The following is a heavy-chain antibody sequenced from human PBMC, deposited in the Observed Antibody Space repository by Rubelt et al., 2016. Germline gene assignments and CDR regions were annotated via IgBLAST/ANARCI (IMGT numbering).Heavy chain of an antibody. Sequence: QVKLQQWGAGLLKPSETLSLTCTVYGGSFSAYYWSWIRQHPGKGPEWIGEITHSGGTNYNPSLQSQDTISVNTYKNQYPPKLTSVSAADTAVYYCARHPSTARLLDYWGQGTVVTVSS. CDR3: ARHPSTARLLDY. D-gene: IGHD6-6*01. CDR1: GGSFSAYY. J-gene: IGHJ4*02. V-gene: IGHV4-34*01. CDR2: ITHSGGT.